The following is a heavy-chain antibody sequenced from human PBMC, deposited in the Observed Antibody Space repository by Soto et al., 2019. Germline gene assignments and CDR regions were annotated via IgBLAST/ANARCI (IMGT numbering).Heavy chain of an antibody. J-gene: IGHJ4*02. V-gene: IGHV3-23*01. CDR2: ISGSDGKT. Sequence: GGSLRLSCAASGFSFGSYALSWVRQAPGKGLEWVSTISGSDGKTFYADSVKGRFSISRDTSQNTLYLQMNSLRADDTAIYYCARWSYLDYRGQGTRVTVSS. CDR3: ARWSYLDY. CDR1: GFSFGSYA. D-gene: IGHD3-3*01.